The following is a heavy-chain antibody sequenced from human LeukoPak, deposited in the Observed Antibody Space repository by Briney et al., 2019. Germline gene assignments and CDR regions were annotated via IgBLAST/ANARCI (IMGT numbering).Heavy chain of an antibody. CDR1: GGSISSSSYS. D-gene: IGHD3-3*01. J-gene: IGHJ4*02. V-gene: IGHV4-39*01. CDR2: IYYSGTT. Sequence: SETLSLTCTVSGGSISSSSYSWGWIRQPPGQGLAWIGSIYYSGTTYYNPSLKSRVTISVDTSKIQFSLKLSSVAATDTAVYFCARLRFDFWSGYTHPYFDYWGQGTLVTVSS. CDR3: ARLRFDFWSGYTHPYFDY.